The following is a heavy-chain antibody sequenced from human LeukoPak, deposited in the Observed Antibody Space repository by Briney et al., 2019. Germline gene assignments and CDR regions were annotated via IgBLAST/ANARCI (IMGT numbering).Heavy chain of an antibody. V-gene: IGHV1-2*02. Sequence: ASVKVSCKASGYTFTGYHMHWVRQAPGQGLEWMGWINPNSGGTDYAQNFQGRVTMTRDTSISAAYMELNSLRAEDTAVYYCARDGNRLYYYGMDVWGQGTTVTVSS. J-gene: IGHJ6*02. CDR2: INPNSGGT. D-gene: IGHD1-14*01. CDR1: GYTFTGYH. CDR3: ARDGNRLYYYGMDV.